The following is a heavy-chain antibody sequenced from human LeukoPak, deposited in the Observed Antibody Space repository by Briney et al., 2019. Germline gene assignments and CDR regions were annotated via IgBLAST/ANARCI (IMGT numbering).Heavy chain of an antibody. CDR3: AGGYSYGPRGPYYYYYMDV. CDR2: IIPIFGTA. V-gene: IGHV1-69*13. J-gene: IGHJ6*03. Sequence: ASVKVSCKASGGTFSSYAISWVRQAPGQGLEWMGGIIPIFGTANYAQKFQGRVTITADESTSTAYMELSSLRSEDTAVYYCAGGYSYGPRGPYYYYYMDVWGKGTTVTVSS. CDR1: GGTFSSYA. D-gene: IGHD5-18*01.